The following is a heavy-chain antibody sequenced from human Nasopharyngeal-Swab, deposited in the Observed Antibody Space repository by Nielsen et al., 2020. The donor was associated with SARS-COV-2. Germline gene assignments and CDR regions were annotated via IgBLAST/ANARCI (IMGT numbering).Heavy chain of an antibody. D-gene: IGHD4-17*01. Sequence: GESLKISCKGSGYSFTSYWIGWVRQMPGKGLEWMGIIYPGDSDTRYSPSFQGQVTISADKSIGTAYLQWSSLKASDTAMYYCARRPTNGDYGAYGMDVWGQGTTVTVSS. V-gene: IGHV5-51*01. CDR1: GYSFTSYW. CDR3: ARRPTNGDYGAYGMDV. CDR2: IYPGDSDT. J-gene: IGHJ6*02.